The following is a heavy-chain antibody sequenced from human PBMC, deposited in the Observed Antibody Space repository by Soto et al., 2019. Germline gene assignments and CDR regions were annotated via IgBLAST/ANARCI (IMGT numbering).Heavy chain of an antibody. D-gene: IGHD3-16*02. CDR1: GDTDTNDV. Sequence: SVKVSCKASGDTDTNDVISWVRQAPGQGLEWMGGIFPKFGTTYSAQKLQDRLTITADESTSTVYMQLSSLRLDDTAVYYCEAEMTFGKLSVVWGQGTTVTVSS. CDR2: IFPKFGTT. V-gene: IGHV1-69*13. CDR3: EAEMTFGKLSVV. J-gene: IGHJ6*02.